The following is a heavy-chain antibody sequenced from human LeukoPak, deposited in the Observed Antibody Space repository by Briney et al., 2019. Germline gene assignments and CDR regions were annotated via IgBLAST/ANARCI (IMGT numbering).Heavy chain of an antibody. Sequence: SETLSLTCTVSGGSISGSSYYWGWIRQPPGKGLEWIGSIYYSGSTYYNPSLKSRVTVSVDTSKNQFSLKLSSVTAADTAVYYRARYGTPFITILPWGQGTLVTVSS. V-gene: IGHV4-39*01. CDR2: IYYSGST. CDR1: GGSISGSSYY. D-gene: IGHD3-9*01. J-gene: IGHJ4*02. CDR3: ARYGTPFITILP.